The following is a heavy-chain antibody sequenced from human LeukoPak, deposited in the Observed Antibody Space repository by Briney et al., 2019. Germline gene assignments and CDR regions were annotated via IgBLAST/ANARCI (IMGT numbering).Heavy chain of an antibody. J-gene: IGHJ6*03. Sequence: SVKVSCKASGYTFTGYYMHWVRQAPGQGLEWMGWINPNSGGTNYAQKFQGRVTMTRDTSISTAYMELSRLRSDDTAVYYCARDLRVGSTSDMDVWGKGTTVTISS. CDR2: INPNSGGT. CDR3: ARDLRVGSTSDMDV. V-gene: IGHV1-2*02. D-gene: IGHD6-13*01. CDR1: GYTFTGYY.